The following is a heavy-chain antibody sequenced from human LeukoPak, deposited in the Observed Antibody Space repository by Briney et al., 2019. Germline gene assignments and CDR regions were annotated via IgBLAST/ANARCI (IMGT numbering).Heavy chain of an antibody. CDR2: IYYSVST. CDR1: GGSISSSSYY. D-gene: IGHD3-22*01. J-gene: IGHJ4*02. V-gene: IGHV4-39*01. Sequence: SETLSLTCTVSGGSISSSSYYWGWIRQPPGKGLEWIGSIYYSVSTYYNPSLKSRVTISVDTSKNQFSLKLSSVTAADTAVYYCARRAFRYYDSSGFPDFDYWGQGTLVTVSS. CDR3: ARRAFRYYDSSGFPDFDY.